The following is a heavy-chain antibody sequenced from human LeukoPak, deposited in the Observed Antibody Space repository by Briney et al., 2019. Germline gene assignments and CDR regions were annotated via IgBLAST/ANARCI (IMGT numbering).Heavy chain of an antibody. CDR1: GYSFTNCW. Sequence: GESLKISCKGSGYSFTNCWIGWVRQMPGKGLEWMGIIFPGDSDTRYSPSFQGQVTISADKSISTAYLQWSSLKASDTAMYYCTRLLYSGSSWFDPWGQGTLVTVSS. CDR2: IFPGDSDT. J-gene: IGHJ5*02. V-gene: IGHV5-51*01. CDR3: TRLLYSGSSWFDP. D-gene: IGHD1-26*01.